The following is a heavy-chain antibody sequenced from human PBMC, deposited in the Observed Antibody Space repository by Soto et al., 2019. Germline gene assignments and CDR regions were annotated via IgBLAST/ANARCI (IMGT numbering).Heavy chain of an antibody. J-gene: IGHJ4*02. Sequence: QVQLVQSGAEVKKPGSSVKVSCKTSGGTFSSYAINWVRQVPGQGPEWMGGIIPIFGTANYAQKFQGRVTITADESTSTANMELSSLRSDDTAVYYCAAGTVAGTSDYWGQGTLVTVSS. CDR1: GGTFSSYA. CDR2: IIPIFGTA. V-gene: IGHV1-69*01. D-gene: IGHD6-19*01. CDR3: AAGTVAGTSDY.